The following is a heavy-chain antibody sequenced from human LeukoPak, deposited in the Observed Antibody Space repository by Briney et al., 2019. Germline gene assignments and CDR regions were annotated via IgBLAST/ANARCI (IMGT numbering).Heavy chain of an antibody. CDR2: ISSSGGTI. D-gene: IGHD3-16*01. V-gene: IGHV3-11*01. J-gene: IGHJ5*02. CDR1: GFTFSDYY. CDR3: ARDDYVWGSYSEDWFDP. Sequence: GGSLRLSCAASGFTFSDYYMSWIRQAPGKGLEWVSYISSSGGTIYYADSVKGRFTISRDNAKNSLYLQMNSLRAEDTAVYYCARDDYVWGSYSEDWFDPWGQGTLVTVSS.